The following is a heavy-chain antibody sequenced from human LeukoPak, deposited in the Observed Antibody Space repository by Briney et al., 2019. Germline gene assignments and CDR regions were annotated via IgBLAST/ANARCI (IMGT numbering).Heavy chain of an antibody. V-gene: IGHV3-23*01. CDR1: GITLSNYG. D-gene: IGHD3-22*01. CDR2: IRGSGGST. J-gene: IGHJ4*02. Sequence: GGSLRLSCAVSGITLSNYGMSWVRQAPGKGLEWVAGIRGSGGSTNYADSVKGRFTISRDNSKNTLYLHMSSLRAEDTAVYFCAKRGVVIRVILVGFHKEAYYFDSWGQGALVPSPQ. CDR3: AKRGVVIRVILVGFHKEAYYFDS.